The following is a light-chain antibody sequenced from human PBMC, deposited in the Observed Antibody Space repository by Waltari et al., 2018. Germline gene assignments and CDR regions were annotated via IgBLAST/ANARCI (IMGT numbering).Light chain of an antibody. CDR3: MQGTHWPYT. CDR1: QSLVHSDGNTH. Sequence: EVVMTQSPLSPPVTLGQPASIPCKSSQSLVHSDGNTHLNWFQQRPGQSPRRLFYRVSSRESGVPDRFSGSGSGTDFTLKISRVGGEDVGVYYCMQGTHWPYTFGQGTRLDIK. V-gene: IGKV2-30*02. J-gene: IGKJ2*01. CDR2: RVS.